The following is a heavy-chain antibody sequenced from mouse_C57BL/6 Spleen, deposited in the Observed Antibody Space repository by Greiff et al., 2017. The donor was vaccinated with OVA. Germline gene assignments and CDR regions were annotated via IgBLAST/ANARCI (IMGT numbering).Heavy chain of an antibody. CDR2: INPNNGGT. CDR3: ALEAAY. V-gene: IGHV1-26*01. CDR1: GYTFTDYY. J-gene: IGHJ3*01. Sequence: VQLHQSGPELVKPGASVKISCTASGYTFTDYYMNWVKQSHGQSLEWIGDINPNNGGTSYNQKFKGKATLTVDKSSSTDYMELRSLTSEDSAVYYCALEAAYWGQGTLVTVSA.